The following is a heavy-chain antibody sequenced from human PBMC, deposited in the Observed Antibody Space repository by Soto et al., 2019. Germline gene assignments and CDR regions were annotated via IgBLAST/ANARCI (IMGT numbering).Heavy chain of an antibody. D-gene: IGHD3-16*01. J-gene: IGHJ5*02. V-gene: IGHV1-2*02. CDR1: GFSFTGYY. CDR3: AKDLTWKLAYWLDP. CDR2: INAHSGGT. Sequence: VASVKVSCKASGFSFTGYYIHWLRQAPGQGLEWMGWINAHSGGTEYAQKFQGRVTLTRDTSIATAYLTLTSLTSDDTALYYCAKDLTWKLAYWLDPWGQGTQVTVSS.